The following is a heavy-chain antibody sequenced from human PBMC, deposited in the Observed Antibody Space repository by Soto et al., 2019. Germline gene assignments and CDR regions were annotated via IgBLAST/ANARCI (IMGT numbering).Heavy chain of an antibody. J-gene: IGHJ4*02. V-gene: IGHV3-30-3*01. CDR3: ASPPGDYDSSGPKPTLPDY. CDR2: ISYDGSNN. Sequence: PGGSQRLSYSASGFPLRSYAMHWVRQAPGKGLEWVAVISYDGSNNYYADSVKGRFTISRDNSKNTLYLKMNSLRAEDTAVYYCASPPGDYDSSGPKPTLPDYWGQGTLVTLSS. D-gene: IGHD3-22*01. CDR1: GFPLRSYA.